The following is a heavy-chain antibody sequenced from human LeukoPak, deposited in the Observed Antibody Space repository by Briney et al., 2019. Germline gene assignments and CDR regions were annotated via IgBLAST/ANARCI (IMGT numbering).Heavy chain of an antibody. D-gene: IGHD3-22*01. CDR2: IKHSGST. J-gene: IGHJ3*02. CDR3: ASGLGTMSDAFDI. CDR1: GGSFSGYY. Sequence: SETLSLNCAVYGGSFSGYYWSWIRQPPGKGLESIGEIKHSGSTNYNPSLKSPVTLSVDTSKNQFSLKLSSVTAADTAVYYCASGLGTMSDAFDIWGQGTMVTVSS. V-gene: IGHV4-34*01.